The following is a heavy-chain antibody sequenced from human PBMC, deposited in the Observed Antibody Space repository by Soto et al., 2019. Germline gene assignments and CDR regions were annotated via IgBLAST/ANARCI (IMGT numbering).Heavy chain of an antibody. Sequence: QVQLVQSGAEVKKPGSSLKVSCKASGGTFISHAISWLRQAPGQGLEWVGGIIPIFGTTNYAQKLQGRVTLTADKSTSTVYMELSSLRSDDTAVYYCARESGNYFDDWGQGTLVTVSS. CDR3: ARESGNYFDD. J-gene: IGHJ4*02. D-gene: IGHD3-10*01. CDR2: IIPIFGTT. CDR1: GGTFISHA. V-gene: IGHV1-69*06.